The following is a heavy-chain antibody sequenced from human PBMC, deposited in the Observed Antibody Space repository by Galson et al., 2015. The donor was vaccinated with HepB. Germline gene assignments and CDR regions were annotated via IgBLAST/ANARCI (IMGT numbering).Heavy chain of an antibody. CDR1: GFTFRSYD. D-gene: IGHD3-10*01. J-gene: IGHJ4*02. CDR3: ARHLQGVIDY. Sequence: SLRLSCAASGFTFRSYDMHWVRQAPGKGLEWVAQVSYDRQNEYYADSVRGRFTISRDNSKNTLYLQMNSLRPDDTAIYYCARHLQGVIDYWGQGTLVTVSS. CDR2: VSYDRQNE. V-gene: IGHV3-30*04.